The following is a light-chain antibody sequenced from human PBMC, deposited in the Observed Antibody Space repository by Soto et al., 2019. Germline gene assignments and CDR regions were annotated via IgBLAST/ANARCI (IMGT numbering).Light chain of an antibody. CDR2: QDS. V-gene: IGLV3-1*01. CDR1: KLGDKY. CDR3: QAWDSSTRV. Sequence: SYELTQPPSVSVSPGQTASITCSGDKLGDKYACWYQQKPGQSPVLVIYQDSKRPSGIPERFSGSNSGNTATLTISGTQAMDEADYYCQAWDSSTRVFGTGTKLTFL. J-gene: IGLJ1*01.